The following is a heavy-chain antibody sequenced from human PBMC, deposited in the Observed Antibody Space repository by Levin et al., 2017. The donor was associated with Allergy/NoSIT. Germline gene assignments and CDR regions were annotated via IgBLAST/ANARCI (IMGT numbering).Heavy chain of an antibody. CDR3: VRGRLNTAYSNFVFED. Sequence: GGSLRLSCTASEVTVTHTYMTWVRQAPGKGLESVSALYSGGSTHYADSVKGRFTISRDISKNTIYLQMNSLRVEDTATYHCVRGRLNTAYSNFVFEDWGQGALVTVSS. CDR1: EVTVTHTY. J-gene: IGHJ4*02. D-gene: IGHD4-11*01. CDR2: LYSGGST. V-gene: IGHV3-53*01.